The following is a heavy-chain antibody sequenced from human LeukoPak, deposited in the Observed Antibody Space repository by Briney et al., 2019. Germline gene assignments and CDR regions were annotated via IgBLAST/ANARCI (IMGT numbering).Heavy chain of an antibody. CDR1: GGSISSHY. CDR2: ISYSGST. CDR3: ARLLGYCSGGSCYPRWFAP. D-gene: IGHD2-15*01. V-gene: IGHV4-59*08. J-gene: IGHJ5*02. Sequence: SETLSLTCTASGGSISSHYWNWIRQPPGKGLGWIGYISYSGSTNYNPSLKSRVTMSLDTSKNHFSLKLTSVTAADTAVYYCARLLGYCSGGSCYPRWFAPWGQGTLVTVSS.